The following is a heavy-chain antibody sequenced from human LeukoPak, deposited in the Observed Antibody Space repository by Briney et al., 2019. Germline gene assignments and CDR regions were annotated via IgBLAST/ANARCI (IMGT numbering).Heavy chain of an antibody. V-gene: IGHV4-59*08. Sequence: WGTLSLTCTASGDSISSYYWSWIRQPPGKGLEWIGSMSYSGSTNYNPSLKSRVTMSVDTTKNQFSLRLNSVTAADTAVYYCARRRAEGGSNGHYNWFDPWGQGTLVTVSS. D-gene: IGHD6-13*01. J-gene: IGHJ5*02. CDR3: ARRRAEGGSNGHYNWFDP. CDR2: MSYSGST. CDR1: GDSISSYY.